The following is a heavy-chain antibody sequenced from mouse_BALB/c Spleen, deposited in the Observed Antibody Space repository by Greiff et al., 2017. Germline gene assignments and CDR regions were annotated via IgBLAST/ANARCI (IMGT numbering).Heavy chain of an antibody. J-gene: IGHJ3*01. V-gene: IGHV1-4*01. CDR3: ARYPTMITTDWFAY. Sequence: VQLVESGAELARPGASVKMSCKASGYTFTSYTMHWVKQRPGQGLEWIGYINPSSGYTNYNQKFKDKATLTADKSSSTAYMQLSSLTSEDSAVYYCARYPTMITTDWFAYWGQGTLVTVSA. CDR1: GYTFTSYT. D-gene: IGHD2-4*01. CDR2: INPSSGYT.